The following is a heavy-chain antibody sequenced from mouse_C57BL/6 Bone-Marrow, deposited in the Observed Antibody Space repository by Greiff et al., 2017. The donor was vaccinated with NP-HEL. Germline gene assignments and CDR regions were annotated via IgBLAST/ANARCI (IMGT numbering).Heavy chain of an antibody. V-gene: IGHV1-64*01. J-gene: IGHJ3*01. CDR2: IHPNSGST. Sequence: QVQLQQPGAELVKPGASVKLSCKASGYTFTSYWMHWVKQRPGQGLEWIGMIHPNSGSTNYNEKFKSKATLTVDKSSSTAYMQLSSLTSEDSAVYYCARWWDYYDYWEFAYWGQGTLVTVSA. CDR3: ARWWDYYDYWEFAY. D-gene: IGHD2-4*01. CDR1: GYTFTSYW.